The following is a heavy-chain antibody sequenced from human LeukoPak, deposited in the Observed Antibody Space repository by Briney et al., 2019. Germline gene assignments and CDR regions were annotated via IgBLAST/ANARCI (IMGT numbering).Heavy chain of an antibody. CDR1: GGSISSYY. V-gene: IGHV4-59*01. Sequence: PSETLSLTCTVSGGSISSYYWSWIRQPPGKGLGWVGYIYYSGTPNSPPSLKSRVPISVDTSKNQFSLKLSSVTAADTAVYYCARGVEYSSSSGLGYWGQGTLVTVSS. D-gene: IGHD6-6*01. CDR2: IYYSGTP. J-gene: IGHJ4*02. CDR3: ARGVEYSSSSGLGY.